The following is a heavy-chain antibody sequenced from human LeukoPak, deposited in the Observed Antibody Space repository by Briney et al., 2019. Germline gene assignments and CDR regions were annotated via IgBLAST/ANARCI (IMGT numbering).Heavy chain of an antibody. CDR3: ARDDYDILTGYRRPGGMDV. V-gene: IGHV4-39*01. CDR1: GGSISSSSYY. D-gene: IGHD3-9*01. CDR2: TYYSGST. J-gene: IGHJ6*02. Sequence: SETLSLTCTVSGGSISSSSYYWGWIRQPPGKGLEWIGTTYYSGSTYYNPSLKGRVTISADTSKNQFSLKLSSVTAADTAVYYCARDDYDILTGYRRPGGMDVWGQGTTVTVSS.